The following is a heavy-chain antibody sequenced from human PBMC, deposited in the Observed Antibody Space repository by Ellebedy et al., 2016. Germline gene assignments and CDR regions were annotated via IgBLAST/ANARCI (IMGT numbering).Heavy chain of an antibody. CDR3: AKGDGSYDY. Sequence: SLKISXAASGFTFDDYAMHWVRQAPGKGLEWVSGISWNSGSIGYADSVKGRFTISRDNAKNSLYLQMNSLRAEDTALYYCAKGDGSYDYWGQGTLVTVSS. CDR2: ISWNSGSI. CDR1: GFTFDDYA. J-gene: IGHJ4*02. V-gene: IGHV3-9*01. D-gene: IGHD1-26*01.